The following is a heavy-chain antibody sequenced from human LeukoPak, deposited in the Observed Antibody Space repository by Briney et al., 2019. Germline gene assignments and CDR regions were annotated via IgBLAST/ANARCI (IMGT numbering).Heavy chain of an antibody. CDR2: IYSGGST. J-gene: IGHJ4*02. CDR1: GFTVSSND. V-gene: IGHV3-53*01. CDR3: ARVVDHDYGDYYLGY. Sequence: GGSLRLSCAASGFTVSSNDMSWVRQAPGKGLECISVIYSGGSTDYADSVKGRLTISRDNSKNTLYLQMNSLRAEDTAVYYCARVVDHDYGDYYLGYWGQGTLVTVSS. D-gene: IGHD4-17*01.